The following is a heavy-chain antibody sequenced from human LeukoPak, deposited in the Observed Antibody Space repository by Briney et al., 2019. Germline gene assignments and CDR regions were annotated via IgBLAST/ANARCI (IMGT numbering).Heavy chain of an antibody. CDR1: GFTFSSYS. CDR2: ISSSSSYI. J-gene: IGHJ6*03. D-gene: IGHD3-3*01. Sequence: GGSLRLSCAASGFTFSSYSMNWVRQAPGKGLEWVSSISSSSSYIYYADSVKGRFTISRDNAKNSLYLQMNSLRAEDTAVYYCARVGIFGVVTVPYYYYMDVRGKGTTVTVSS. CDR3: ARVGIFGVVTVPYYYYMDV. V-gene: IGHV3-21*01.